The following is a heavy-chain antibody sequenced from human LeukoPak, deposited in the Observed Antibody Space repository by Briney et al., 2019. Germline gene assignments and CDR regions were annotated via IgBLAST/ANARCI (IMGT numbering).Heavy chain of an antibody. CDR3: TADMPASSRAADY. D-gene: IGHD2-15*01. Sequence: GGSLRLSCAASGFTFSDAWMSWVRQAPGMGLEWVGRIKSKTDGGKTGYSAPVKGRFTISRDDSKNTLYLQISSLKTEDTAVYYCTADMPASSRAADYWGQGTLVTVSS. CDR1: GFTFSDAW. V-gene: IGHV3-15*01. J-gene: IGHJ4*02. CDR2: IKSKTDGGKT.